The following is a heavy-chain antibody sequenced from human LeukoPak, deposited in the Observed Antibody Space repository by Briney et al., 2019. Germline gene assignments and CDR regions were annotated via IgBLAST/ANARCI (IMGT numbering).Heavy chain of an antibody. D-gene: IGHD3-3*01. CDR3: ARDRSGYDAFDI. V-gene: IGHV4-61*02. CDR1: GGSLSSGSYY. Sequence: SQTLSLTCTVSGGSLSSGSYYWRWIRQPAGKGLEWIGRIYTSGSTNYTPSLKSRVTISVDTSKNQFSLNLSSVTAADTAVYYCARDRSGYDAFDIWGQGTMVTVSS. J-gene: IGHJ3*02. CDR2: IYTSGST.